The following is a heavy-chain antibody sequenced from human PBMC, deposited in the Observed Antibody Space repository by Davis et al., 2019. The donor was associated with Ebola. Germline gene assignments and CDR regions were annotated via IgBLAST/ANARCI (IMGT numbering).Heavy chain of an antibody. V-gene: IGHV3-21*04. J-gene: IGHJ6*04. CDR2: ISSSSSYI. D-gene: IGHD5-24*01. CDR1: GFTFSSYS. CDR3: ARDPGRDGYNYYYGMDV. Sequence: GESLKISCAASGFTFSSYSMNWVRQAPGKGLEWVSSISSSSSYIYYADSVKGRFTISRDNSKNTLYLQMNSLRAEDTAVYYCARDPGRDGYNYYYGMDVWGKGTTVTVSS.